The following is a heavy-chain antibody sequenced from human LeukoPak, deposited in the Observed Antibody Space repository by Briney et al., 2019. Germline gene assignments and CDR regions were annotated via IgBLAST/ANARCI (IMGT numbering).Heavy chain of an antibody. V-gene: IGHV3-66*01. Sequence: GGSLRLSCAASEFSVGSNYMTWVRQAPGKGLEWVSLIYSGGSTYYADSVKGRFTISRDNSKNTLYLQMGSLRAEDMAVYYCAREYDFWSGYPTMDVWGKGTTVTVSS. CDR2: IYSGGST. CDR1: EFSVGSNY. CDR3: AREYDFWSGYPTMDV. J-gene: IGHJ6*03. D-gene: IGHD3-3*01.